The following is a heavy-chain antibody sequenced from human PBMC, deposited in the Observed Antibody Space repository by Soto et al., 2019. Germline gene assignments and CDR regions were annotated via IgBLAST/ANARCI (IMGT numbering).Heavy chain of an antibody. Sequence: SETLSLTCTVSGASISCFYWTWIRKSAGKGLEWIGRIHATGTTDYNPSLKGRVMMSVDTSKKQFSLKLRSVTAADTAVYYCVRDGTKTLRDWFDPWGQGISVTVSS. CDR2: IHATGTT. V-gene: IGHV4-4*07. J-gene: IGHJ5*02. CDR1: GASISCFY. D-gene: IGHD1-1*01. CDR3: VRDGTKTLRDWFDP.